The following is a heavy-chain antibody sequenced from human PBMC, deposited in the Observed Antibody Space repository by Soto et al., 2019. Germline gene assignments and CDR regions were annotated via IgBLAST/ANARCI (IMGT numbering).Heavy chain of an antibody. CDR3: AKGVSPKIVLMVYAIAY. CDR1: GFTFSSYA. CDR2: ISGSGGST. V-gene: IGHV3-23*01. Sequence: PGGSLRLSCAASGFTFSSYAMSWVRQAPGKGLEWVSAISGSGGSTYYADSVKGRFTISRDNSKNTLYLQMNSLRAEDTAVYYCAKGVSPKIVLMVYAIAYWGQGTLVTVSS. J-gene: IGHJ4*02. D-gene: IGHD2-8*01.